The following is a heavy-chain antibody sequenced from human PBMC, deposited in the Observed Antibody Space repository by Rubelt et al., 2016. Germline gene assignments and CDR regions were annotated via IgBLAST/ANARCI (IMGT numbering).Heavy chain of an antibody. CDR1: GFTFSSYW. CDR2: IKQDGSEK. J-gene: IGHJ5*02. CDR3: ARGGSYGLCRFDP. D-gene: IGHD1-26*01. Sequence: EVQLVESGGGLVQPGGSLRLSCAASGFTFSSYWMSWVRQAPGKGLEWVANIKQDGSEKSYVDSVKGRFTISRDNSKNMLYRQMNSLRAEETAVYYCARGGSYGLCRFDPWGQGTLVTVSS. V-gene: IGHV3-7*03.